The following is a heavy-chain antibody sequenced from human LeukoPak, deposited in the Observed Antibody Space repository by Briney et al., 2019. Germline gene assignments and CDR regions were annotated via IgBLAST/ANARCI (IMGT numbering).Heavy chain of an antibody. CDR3: ARGRITMVRGVIDYYYYMDV. J-gene: IGHJ6*03. CDR2: IFQSGHT. Sequence: SSETLSLTCTVSDYSISSGYYWGWIRQPPGKGLEWTGSIFQSGHTYYSPSLKSRVTISVDTSKNQFSLKLSSVTAADTAVYYCARGRITMVRGVIDYYYYMDVWGKGTTVTVSS. CDR1: DYSISSGYY. D-gene: IGHD3-10*01. V-gene: IGHV4-38-2*02.